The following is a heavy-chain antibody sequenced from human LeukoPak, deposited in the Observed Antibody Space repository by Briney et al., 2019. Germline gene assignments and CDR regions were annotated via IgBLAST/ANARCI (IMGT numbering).Heavy chain of an antibody. CDR3: ARDSRGYYYDSSGYYSY. Sequence: GGSLRLSCAASGFTFSSYSMNWVREAPGKGLEWVPSISSSSSYIYYADSVKGRFTISRDNAKNSLYLQMNSLRAEDTAVYYCARDSRGYYYDSSGYYSYWGQGTLVTVSS. D-gene: IGHD3-22*01. J-gene: IGHJ4*02. CDR1: GFTFSSYS. V-gene: IGHV3-21*01. CDR2: ISSSSSYI.